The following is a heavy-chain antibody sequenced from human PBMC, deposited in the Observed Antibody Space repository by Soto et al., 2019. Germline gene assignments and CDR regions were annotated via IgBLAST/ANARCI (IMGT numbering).Heavy chain of an antibody. Sequence: GGSLRLSCAASGFTFSSYAMSWVRQAPGKGLEWVSAISGSGGSTYYADSVKGRLTISRDNSKNTLYLQMNSLRAEDTAVYYCAKGTFPWLVRSVADYWGQGTLVTVSS. J-gene: IGHJ4*02. CDR3: AKGTFPWLVRSVADY. CDR1: GFTFSSYA. V-gene: IGHV3-23*01. CDR2: ISGSGGST. D-gene: IGHD6-19*01.